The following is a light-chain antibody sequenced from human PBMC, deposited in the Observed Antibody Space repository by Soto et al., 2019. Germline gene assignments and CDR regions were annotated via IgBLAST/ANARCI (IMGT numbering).Light chain of an antibody. V-gene: IGLV2-11*01. CDR1: SSDVGRFNY. J-gene: IGLJ2*01. CDR2: DVT. CDR3: CSYAATYVI. Sequence: QSVLTQPRSVSGSPGQSVTISCTGTSSDVGRFNYVSWYQHHPGKAPKLMIFDVTKRPSGVPDRFSGSKSGNTATLTISGLQADDEANDYCCSYAATYVIFGGGTKVTVL.